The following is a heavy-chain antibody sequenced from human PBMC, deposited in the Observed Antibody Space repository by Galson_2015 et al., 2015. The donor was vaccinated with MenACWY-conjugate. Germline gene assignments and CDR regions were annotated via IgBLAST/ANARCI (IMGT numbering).Heavy chain of an antibody. J-gene: IGHJ6*02. V-gene: IGHV5-51*01. D-gene: IGHD1-26*01. CDR1: GYTFTTYW. CDR2: ISPGDSYT. Sequence: QSGAEVTKPGESLKISCKGSGYTFTTYWIGWVRQMPGKGLEWMGFISPGDSYTRYNPAFQGQVTISADKSISTAYLQWNSLQASDTAIYYCTRHPPGGRGMDVWGQGTTVTVSS. CDR3: TRHPPGGRGMDV.